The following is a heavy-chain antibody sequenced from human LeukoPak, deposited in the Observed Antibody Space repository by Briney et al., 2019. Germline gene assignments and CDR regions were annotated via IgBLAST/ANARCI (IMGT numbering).Heavy chain of an antibody. CDR3: AREGYDSSGYYSSHFDY. CDR1: GGSISSYY. J-gene: IGHJ4*02. CDR2: IYTSGST. D-gene: IGHD3-22*01. V-gene: IGHV4-4*07. Sequence: SETLSLTCTVSGGSISSYYWSWIRQPAGKGLEWIGRIYTSGSTNYNPSLKSRVTMSVDTSKNQFSLKLSSVTAADTAVYYCAREGYDSSGYYSSHFDYWGQGTLVTVSS.